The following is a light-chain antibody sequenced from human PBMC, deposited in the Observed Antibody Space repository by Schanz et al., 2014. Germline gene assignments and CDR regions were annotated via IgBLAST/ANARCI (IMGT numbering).Light chain of an antibody. CDR1: SSDVGGYNY. CDR2: EGS. CDR3: SSYTSSGTWV. J-gene: IGLJ3*02. V-gene: IGLV2-11*01. Sequence: QSALTQPRSVSGSPGQSVTISCTGTSSDVGGYNYVSWYQQHPGKAPKLMIYEGSKRPSGVSNRFSGSKSGNTASLTVSGLQAEDEADYYCSSYTSSGTWVFGGGTKLTVL.